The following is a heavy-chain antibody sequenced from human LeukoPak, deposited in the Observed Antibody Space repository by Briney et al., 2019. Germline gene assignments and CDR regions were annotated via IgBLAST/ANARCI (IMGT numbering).Heavy chain of an antibody. CDR1: GFTFSRHW. CDR3: ATDGGQGTDLDY. J-gene: IGHJ4*02. Sequence: PGGSLRLSCATSGFTFSRHWMTWVRQAPGKGPEWVANIKQDGSERYYVHSVKGRFTISRDNAKNSLYLQMNSLRAEDTAVYYFATDGGQGTDLDYWGQGILFTVSS. V-gene: IGHV3-7*01. D-gene: IGHD2-8*02. CDR2: IKQDGSER.